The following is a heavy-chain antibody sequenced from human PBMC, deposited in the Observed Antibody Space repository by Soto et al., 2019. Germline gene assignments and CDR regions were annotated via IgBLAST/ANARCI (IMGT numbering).Heavy chain of an antibody. CDR3: ARALSSAAGLYFDY. D-gene: IGHD6-13*01. CDR1: GGSFSGYY. J-gene: IGHJ4*02. V-gene: IGHV4-34*01. Sequence: SETLSLTCAVYGGSFSGYYWSWIRQPPGKGLEWIGEINHSGSTNYNPSLKSRVTISVDTSKNQFSLKLSSVTAADTAVYYCARALSSAAGLYFDYWGQGNLVTV. CDR2: INHSGST.